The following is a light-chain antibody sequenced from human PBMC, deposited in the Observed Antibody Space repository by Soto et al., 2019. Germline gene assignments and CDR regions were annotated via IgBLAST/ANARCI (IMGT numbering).Light chain of an antibody. Sequence: DVQMTQSPSSLSASVGDRVTITCRASQDINSWLAWNQQKPGNAPKSLIYAASSLQTGVPSRFSGSASGTDFTLTISNLQPEDSATYYCQQYNIYPLTFGGGTKVEIK. CDR1: QDINSW. J-gene: IGKJ4*01. V-gene: IGKV1D-16*01. CDR2: AAS. CDR3: QQYNIYPLT.